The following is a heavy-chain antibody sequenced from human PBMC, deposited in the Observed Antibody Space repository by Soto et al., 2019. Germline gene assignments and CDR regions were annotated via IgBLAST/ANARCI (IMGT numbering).Heavy chain of an antibody. Sequence: PSETLSLTCTVSDGSLSPNYWSWIRQPPGKGLEWIGYIYYAGTTTYNPSLQSRVSISLDTSKNEVSLKLTSVTAEDTAVYYCARAKQKHIVVPAADYWGQGTLVTVSS. CDR1: DGSLSPNY. CDR2: IYYAGTT. J-gene: IGHJ4*02. V-gene: IGHV4-59*12. CDR3: ARAKQKHIVVPAADY. D-gene: IGHD2-2*01.